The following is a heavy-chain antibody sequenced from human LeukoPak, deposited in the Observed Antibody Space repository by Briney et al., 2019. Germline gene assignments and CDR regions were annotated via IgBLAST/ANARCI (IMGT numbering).Heavy chain of an antibody. CDR1: GFTFSSYA. D-gene: IGHD2-15*01. CDR3: ANQGYCSGGSCLTYYYYYMDV. Sequence: PGGSLRLSRAASGFTFSSYAMSWVRQAPGKGLEWVSAISGSGGSTYYADSVKGRFTISRDNSKNTLYLQMNSLRAEDTAVYYCANQGYCSGGSCLTYYYYYMDVWGKGTTVTVSS. V-gene: IGHV3-23*01. J-gene: IGHJ6*03. CDR2: ISGSGGST.